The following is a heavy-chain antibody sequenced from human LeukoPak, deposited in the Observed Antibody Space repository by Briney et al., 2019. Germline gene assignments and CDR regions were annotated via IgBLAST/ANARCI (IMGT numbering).Heavy chain of an antibody. D-gene: IGHD2-21*02. Sequence: GGSLRLSCAASGFTFSDYYMSWIRQAPGKGLEWVSYISSSGSTIYYADSVKGRFTNSRDNAKNSLYLQMNSLRAEDTAVYYCARDRVTGLGTRGYYYYYGMDVWGQGTTVTVSS. CDR1: GFTFSDYY. CDR3: ARDRVTGLGTRGYYYYYGMDV. CDR2: ISSSGSTI. V-gene: IGHV3-11*01. J-gene: IGHJ6*02.